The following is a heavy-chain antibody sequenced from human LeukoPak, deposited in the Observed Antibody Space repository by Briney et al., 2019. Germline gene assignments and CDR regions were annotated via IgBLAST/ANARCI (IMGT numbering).Heavy chain of an antibody. V-gene: IGHV3-30*04. J-gene: IGHJ4*02. Sequence: PGGSLRLSCAASGFTFSSYAMHWVRQAPGKGLEWVAVISYDGSNKYYADSVKGRFTISRDNSKNTLYLQMNSLRAEDTAVYYCAKDLRKTLDYWGQGTLVTVSS. CDR1: GFTFSSYA. D-gene: IGHD4-17*01. CDR3: AKDLRKTLDY. CDR2: ISYDGSNK.